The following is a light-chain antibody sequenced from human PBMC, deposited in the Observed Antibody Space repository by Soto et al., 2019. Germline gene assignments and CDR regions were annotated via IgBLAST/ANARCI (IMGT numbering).Light chain of an antibody. CDR3: QQYYKLPWT. V-gene: IGKV3-15*01. Sequence: EIMMTQSPATLSVSPGERATLSCRASQSVSSNLAWYQQKPGQAPRLLVYGASTRATGIPARFSGSGSGTEFTFTISSLQSEDFAVYCCQQYYKLPWTFGQGTKVDIK. CDR2: GAS. J-gene: IGKJ1*01. CDR1: QSVSSN.